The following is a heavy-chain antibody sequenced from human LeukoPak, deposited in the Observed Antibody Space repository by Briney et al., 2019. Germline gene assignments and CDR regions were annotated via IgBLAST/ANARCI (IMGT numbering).Heavy chain of an antibody. CDR3: AREELRFLEWPLYYYMDV. Sequence: ASVKVSCMASGGTFSSYAISWVRQAPGQGLEWMGGIIPIFGTANYAQKFQGRVTITADESTSTAYMELSSLRSEDTAVYYCAREELRFLEWPLYYYMDVWGTGTTVTVSS. D-gene: IGHD3-3*01. CDR1: GGTFSSYA. CDR2: IIPIFGTA. J-gene: IGHJ6*03. V-gene: IGHV1-69*13.